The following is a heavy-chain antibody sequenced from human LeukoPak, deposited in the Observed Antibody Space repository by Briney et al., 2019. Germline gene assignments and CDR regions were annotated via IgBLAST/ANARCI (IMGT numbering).Heavy chain of an antibody. CDR2: IIPIFGTA. V-gene: IGHV1-69*06. J-gene: IGHJ4*02. CDR3: ARDLYSSGWYDY. CDR1: GGTFSSYA. D-gene: IGHD6-19*01. Sequence: SVKVSCKASGGTFSSYAISWVRQAPGQGLEWMGGIIPIFGTANYAQKFQGRVTITADKSTSTAYMELSSLRSEDTAVYYCARDLYSSGWYDYWGQGTLVTVSS.